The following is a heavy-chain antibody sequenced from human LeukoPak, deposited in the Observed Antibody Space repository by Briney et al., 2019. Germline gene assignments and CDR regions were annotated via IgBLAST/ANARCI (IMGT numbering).Heavy chain of an antibody. CDR1: GGSFSGYY. CDR3: ARYVDTAMAYYFDY. CDR2: INHSGST. D-gene: IGHD5-18*01. J-gene: IGHJ4*02. Sequence: PSETLSLTCAVYGGSFSGYYWSWIRQPPGKGLEWIGEINHSGSTNYNPFLKSRVTISVDTSKNQFSLKLSSVTAADTAVYYCARYVDTAMAYYFDYWGQGTLVTVSS. V-gene: IGHV4-34*01.